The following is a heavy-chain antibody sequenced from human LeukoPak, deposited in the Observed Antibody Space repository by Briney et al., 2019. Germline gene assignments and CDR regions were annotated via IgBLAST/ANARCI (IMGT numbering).Heavy chain of an antibody. J-gene: IGHJ6*03. D-gene: IGHD3-10*01. Sequence: SETLSLTCTVSGGSISSYYWSWIRQPPGKGLEWIGYIYTSVSTNYNPSLKSRVTISVDTSMNQFSLKLSSVTAADTAVYYCARATNYGSGYYYYMDVWGKGTTVTVSS. V-gene: IGHV4-4*09. CDR1: GGSISSYY. CDR3: ARATNYGSGYYYYMDV. CDR2: IYTSVST.